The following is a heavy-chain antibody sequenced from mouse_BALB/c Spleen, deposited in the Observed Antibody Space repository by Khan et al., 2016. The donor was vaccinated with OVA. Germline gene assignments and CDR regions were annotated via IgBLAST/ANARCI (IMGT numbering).Heavy chain of an antibody. V-gene: IGHV2-9-2*01. CDR3: VRRGNYYGSFYWYFDV. D-gene: IGHD1-1*01. J-gene: IGHJ1*01. CDR1: GFSLTNYD. Sequence: QVQLQQSGPGLVAPSQSLSITCTVSGFSLTNYDISWIRQPPGKGLEWLGVIWTGRGTNYNSAFMSRLSISKDNSKSQVFLKMNSLQSDDTAIYYCVRRGNYYGSFYWYFDVWGAGTTVTVSS. CDR2: IWTGRGT.